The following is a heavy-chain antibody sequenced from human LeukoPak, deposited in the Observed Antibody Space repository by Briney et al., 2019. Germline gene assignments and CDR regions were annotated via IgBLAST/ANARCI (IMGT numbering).Heavy chain of an antibody. Sequence: PGGSLRLSCAASGFTFSDFAMAWVRQAPGKGLEWVSAISSGGGSTFYADSVKGRFTISRDNSRTSLYLLMNSLRAEDTAVYYCAKDARDGYNHPSYYFDSWGQGTLATVSS. J-gene: IGHJ4*02. D-gene: IGHD5-24*01. CDR1: GFTFSDFA. CDR2: ISSGGGST. CDR3: AKDARDGYNHPSYYFDS. V-gene: IGHV3-23*01.